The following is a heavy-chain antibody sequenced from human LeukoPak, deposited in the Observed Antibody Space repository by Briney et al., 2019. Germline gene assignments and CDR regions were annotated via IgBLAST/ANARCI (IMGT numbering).Heavy chain of an antibody. CDR2: FDPEDGET. CDR1: GYTLTELS. CDR3: ATGTPLYCSSTSCSDY. D-gene: IGHD2-2*01. Sequence: ASVKVSCKVSGYTLTELSMHWVRQAPGKGLEWMGGFDPEDGETIYARKFQGRVTMTEDTSTDTAYMELSSLRSEDTAAYYCATGTPLYCSSTSCSDYWGQGTLVTVSS. J-gene: IGHJ4*02. V-gene: IGHV1-24*01.